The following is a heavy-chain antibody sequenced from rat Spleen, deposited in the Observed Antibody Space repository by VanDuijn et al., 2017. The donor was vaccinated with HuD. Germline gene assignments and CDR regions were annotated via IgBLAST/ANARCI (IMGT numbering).Heavy chain of an antibody. CDR2: ISYGDSSGHSST. Sequence: EVQLVESDGGLVQPGRSLKLSCAASGFTFSNYGMAWVRQAPTKGLEWVATISYGDSSGHSSTYYRDSVKGRFTISRDNAKSTLYLQMNSLRSEDTATYYCTTDMNNWGWGQGVMVTVSS. CDR3: TTDMNNWG. CDR1: GFTFSNYG. D-gene: IGHD1-10*01. V-gene: IGHV5-29*01. J-gene: IGHJ2*01.